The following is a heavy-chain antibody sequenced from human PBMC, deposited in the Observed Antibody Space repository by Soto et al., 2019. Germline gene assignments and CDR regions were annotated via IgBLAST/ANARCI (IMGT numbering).Heavy chain of an antibody. CDR1: GFSFGDSY. Sequence: QVQLVESGGGLVKPGGSLRLSCAASGFSFGDSYMSWIRQSAGKGLEWLSYISGGSSYTKYAESVKGRFTISRDNARRSLFRQVNGLRADDTAICYCAKTRVADSGYYFDHWGQGTMVTVSS. CDR3: AKTRVADSGYYFDH. D-gene: IGHD3-10*01. J-gene: IGHJ4*02. V-gene: IGHV3-11*05. CDR2: ISGGSSYT.